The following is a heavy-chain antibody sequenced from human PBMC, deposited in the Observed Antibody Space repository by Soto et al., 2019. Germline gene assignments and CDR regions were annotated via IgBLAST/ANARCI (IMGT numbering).Heavy chain of an antibody. CDR1: GGSISRYY. Sequence: SETLSLTYTVSGGSISRYYWSWIRQPPGKGLEWIGYIYYSGSTNYNPSLKSRVTISVDTSKNQFSLKLSSVTAADTAVYYCARDGMSSSWSPHFDYWGQGTLVTVSS. CDR2: IYYSGST. V-gene: IGHV4-59*01. J-gene: IGHJ4*02. D-gene: IGHD6-13*01. CDR3: ARDGMSSSWSPHFDY.